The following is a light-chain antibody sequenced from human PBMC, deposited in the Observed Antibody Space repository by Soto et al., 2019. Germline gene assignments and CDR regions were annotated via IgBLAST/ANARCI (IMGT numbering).Light chain of an antibody. J-gene: IGKJ1*01. V-gene: IGKV2-24*01. Sequence: DIVLTQTPLSSPVTLGQPASFSCRSSRSLLHSDGNTYLSWLHQRPGQPPRLLIYQISKRLSGVPDRFSGSGAGTSFSLKMSRVEAQDVGIYFCMQSLQLRTFGQGTKVEIK. CDR3: MQSLQLRT. CDR2: QIS. CDR1: RSLLHSDGNTY.